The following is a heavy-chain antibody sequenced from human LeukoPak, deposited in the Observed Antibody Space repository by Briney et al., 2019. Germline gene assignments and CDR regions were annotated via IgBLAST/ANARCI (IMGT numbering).Heavy chain of an antibody. V-gene: IGHV4-39*01. CDR3: ARSDYYDYRQIDF. J-gene: IGHJ4*02. CDR2: IYYSGIS. Sequence: SETLSLTCTVSGDSISTSSYYWGWIRQPPGKGLEWLGSIYYSGISHYNPSLKRRVTIYVDTSRNQFSLHLYSVTAADTAVFYCARSDYYDYRQIDFWGQGTLVPLSS. CDR1: GDSISTSSYY. D-gene: IGHD3-22*01.